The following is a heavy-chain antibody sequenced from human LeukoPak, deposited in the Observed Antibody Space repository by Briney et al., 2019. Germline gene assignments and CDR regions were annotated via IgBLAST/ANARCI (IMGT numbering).Heavy chain of an antibody. CDR1: GFTFSSYA. Sequence: GGSLRLSCAASGFTFSSYAMRWVRQAPGKGLEWVSGISGSGGSTYHADSVKGRFTISRDNSKNTLYLQMNSLRAEDTAVYYCAKGKRYYYDSSGYYYSPFDYWGQGTLVTVSS. CDR2: ISGSGGST. J-gene: IGHJ4*02. D-gene: IGHD3-22*01. V-gene: IGHV3-23*01. CDR3: AKGKRYYYDSSGYYYSPFDY.